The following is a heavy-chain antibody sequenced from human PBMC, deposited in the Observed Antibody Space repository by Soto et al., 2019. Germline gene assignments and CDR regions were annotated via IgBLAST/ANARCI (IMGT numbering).Heavy chain of an antibody. Sequence: EVQLVESGGGLVQPGGSLRLSCAASGFTFSSYWMSWVRQAPGKGLEWVANIKQDGSEKYYVDSVKGRFTISRDNAKNSLYLQMNSLRAEDTAVYYCARDYYDFWSGPSGRASDYWGQGTLVTVSS. CDR2: IKQDGSEK. CDR3: ARDYYDFWSGPSGRASDY. CDR1: GFTFSSYW. D-gene: IGHD3-3*01. J-gene: IGHJ4*02. V-gene: IGHV3-7*05.